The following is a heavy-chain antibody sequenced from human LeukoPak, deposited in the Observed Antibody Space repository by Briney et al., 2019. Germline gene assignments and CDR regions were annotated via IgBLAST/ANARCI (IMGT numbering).Heavy chain of an antibody. CDR1: TFTLSSYG. D-gene: IGHD5-18*01. Sequence: HTGGSLRLSCAASTFTLSSYGMHWVRHSPGRGLEWVAYIQYDRTNEQYAHSVKGRFRISRDNSNNILYLQMKSLRAEDTAVYYCAKDLVVDRAMVTGFDYWGQGTLVTVSS. J-gene: IGHJ4*02. V-gene: IGHV3-30*02. CDR2: IQYDRTNE. CDR3: AKDLVVDRAMVTGFDY.